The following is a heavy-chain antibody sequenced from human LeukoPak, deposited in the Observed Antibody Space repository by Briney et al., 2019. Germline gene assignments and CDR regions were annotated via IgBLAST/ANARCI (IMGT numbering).Heavy chain of an antibody. V-gene: IGHV1-2*02. J-gene: IGHJ5*02. D-gene: IGHD4-23*01. Sequence: ASVKVSCKASGYTFTVYYMHWVRQAPGQGLEWMGWINPNSGGTNYAQKFQGRVTITRDTSISTAYMELSRLRSDDTAVYYCARAPRTTTVVTHNWFDPWGQGTLVTVSS. CDR1: GYTFTVYY. CDR3: ARAPRTTTVVTHNWFDP. CDR2: INPNSGGT.